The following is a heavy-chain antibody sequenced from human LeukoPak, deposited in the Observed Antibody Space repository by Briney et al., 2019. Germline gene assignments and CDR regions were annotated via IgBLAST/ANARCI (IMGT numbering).Heavy chain of an antibody. V-gene: IGHV3-48*01. CDR3: ARDTMATMLFDY. J-gene: IGHJ4*02. D-gene: IGHD5-24*01. CDR2: ITSSSYTI. Sequence: GGSLRLSCAASGFTFSGYSMNWVRQAPGKGLEWLSYITSSSYTIYYADSVKGRFTVSRDNAKNSLYLQMNNLRAEDTAVYYCARDTMATMLFDYWGQGTLVTVSS. CDR1: GFTFSGYS.